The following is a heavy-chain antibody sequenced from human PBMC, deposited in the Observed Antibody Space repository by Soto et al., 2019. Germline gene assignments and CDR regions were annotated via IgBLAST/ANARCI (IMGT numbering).Heavy chain of an antibody. CDR1: GFTFSDYY. Sequence: RLSCAASGFTFSDYYISCIRQAPGKGLEWVSYISSSTNYTNYADSVKGRFTISREKAKNSLYLQMSSLRAEDTAVYYCASSRGYSYGNYFDPWGQGTLVTVSS. CDR3: ASSRGYSYGNYFDP. D-gene: IGHD5-18*01. V-gene: IGHV3-11*06. CDR2: ISSSTNYT. J-gene: IGHJ5*02.